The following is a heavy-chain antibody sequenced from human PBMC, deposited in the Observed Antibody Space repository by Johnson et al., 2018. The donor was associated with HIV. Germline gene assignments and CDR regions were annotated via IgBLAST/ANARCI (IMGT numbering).Heavy chain of an antibody. D-gene: IGHD5-18*01. J-gene: IGHJ3*02. CDR1: GFTVSSNY. CDR3: ARGLIIQLWLQAAFDI. CDR2: IYSGGST. Sequence: VQLVESGGGLIQPGGSLRLSCAASGFTVSSNYMSWVRQAPGQWLEWVSVIYSGGSTYYADSVQGRFTLSRDNSKNTLYLQMNSLRAEDTAVYYCARGLIIQLWLQAAFDIWGQGTMVTVSS. V-gene: IGHV3-53*01.